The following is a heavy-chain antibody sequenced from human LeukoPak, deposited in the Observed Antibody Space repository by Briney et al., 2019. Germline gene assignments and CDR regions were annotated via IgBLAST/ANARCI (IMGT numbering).Heavy chain of an antibody. Sequence: GGSLRLSCAASGFTFSSYAMSWVRQGPGKGLEWVSTISGSGGSTYYADSVKGRFVISRDNSKNTLFLRMSSLRAEDTAVYYCATTRPYGTTWAGAFEDWGQGIPVTVSS. CDR2: ISGSGGST. CDR3: ATTRPYGTTWAGAFED. J-gene: IGHJ4*02. CDR1: GFTFSSYA. D-gene: IGHD6-19*01. V-gene: IGHV3-23*01.